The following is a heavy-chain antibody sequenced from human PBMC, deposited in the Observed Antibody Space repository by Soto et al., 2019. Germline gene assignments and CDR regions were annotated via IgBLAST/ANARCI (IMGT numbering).Heavy chain of an antibody. D-gene: IGHD3-3*01. CDR3: AKDRYYDFCPDY. J-gene: IGHJ4*02. V-gene: IGHV3-30*18. CDR1: GFTFSSYG. Sequence: HPGGSLRLSCAASGFTFSSYGMHWVRQAPGKGLEWVAVISYDGSNKYYADSVKGRFTISRDNSKNTLYLQMNSLRAEDTAVYYCAKDRYYDFCPDYWGQGTLVTVSS. CDR2: ISYDGSNK.